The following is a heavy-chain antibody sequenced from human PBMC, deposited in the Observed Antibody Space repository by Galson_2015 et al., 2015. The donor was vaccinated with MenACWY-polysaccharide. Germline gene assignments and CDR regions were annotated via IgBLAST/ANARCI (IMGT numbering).Heavy chain of an antibody. CDR2: INYSGST. Sequence: SETLSLTCTVSGGSISSSSYYWGWIRQPPGKGLEWIGSINYSGSTYYNPSLKRRVTISVATSKNQFSLKLSSVTAADTALYYCARHETIVLVPTSVDYWGQGTLVTVSS. J-gene: IGHJ4*02. CDR1: GGSISSSSYY. CDR3: ARHETIVLVPTSVDY. D-gene: IGHD2-8*02. V-gene: IGHV4-39*01.